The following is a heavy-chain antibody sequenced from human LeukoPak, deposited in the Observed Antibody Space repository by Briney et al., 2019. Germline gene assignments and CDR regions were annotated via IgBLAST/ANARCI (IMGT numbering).Heavy chain of an antibody. CDR1: GFTFSSYS. CDR3: ARAGYYDIPLVQH. D-gene: IGHD3-9*01. V-gene: IGHV3-21*01. Sequence: GGSLRLSCAASGFTFSSYSMNWVRQAPGKGLEWVSSISSSSSYIYYADSVKGRFTISRDNAKNSLYLQMNSLRAEDTAVYYCARAGYYDIPLVQHWGQGTLVTVSS. J-gene: IGHJ1*01. CDR2: ISSSSSYI.